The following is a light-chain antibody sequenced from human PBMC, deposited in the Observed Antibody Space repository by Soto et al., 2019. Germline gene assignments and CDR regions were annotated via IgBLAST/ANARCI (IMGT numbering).Light chain of an antibody. Sequence: DIQMTQSPSTLCASVGDRVTITCRASQSISSWLAWYQQKPGKAPKLLIYDASSLESGVPSRFSGSGSGTEFTLTISSLQPDDFATYYCQQYNSYSWTFGQGTTGDIK. CDR1: QSISSW. CDR2: DAS. J-gene: IGKJ1*01. V-gene: IGKV1-5*01. CDR3: QQYNSYSWT.